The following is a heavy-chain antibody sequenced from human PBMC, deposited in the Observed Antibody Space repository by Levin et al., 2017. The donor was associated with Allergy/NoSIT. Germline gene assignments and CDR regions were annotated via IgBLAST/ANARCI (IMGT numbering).Heavy chain of an antibody. Sequence: SETLSLTCAVSGGSISSSNWWSWVRQPPGKGLEWIGEIYHSGSTNYNPSLKSRVTISVDKSKNQFSLKLSSVTAADTAVYYCAAGTGGAVTVFDYWGQGTLVTVSS. J-gene: IGHJ4*02. D-gene: IGHD1-26*01. CDR1: GGSISSSNW. CDR2: IYHSGST. V-gene: IGHV4-4*02. CDR3: AAGTGGAVTVFDY.